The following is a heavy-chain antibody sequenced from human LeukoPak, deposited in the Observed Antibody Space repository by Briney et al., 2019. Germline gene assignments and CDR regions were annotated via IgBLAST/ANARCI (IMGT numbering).Heavy chain of an antibody. D-gene: IGHD6-6*01. CDR1: GGSITSSSLY. J-gene: IGHJ4*02. V-gene: IGHV4-39*01. CDR2: ISYNGIT. CDR3: ASLPGIAARPDEVDY. Sequence: SETLSLTCTVSGGSITSSSLYWWGWIRQPPGKGLGWIGSISYNGITSYNPSLKSRVTISVDTSKNQFSLKLSSVTAADTAVYYCASLPGIAARPDEVDYWGQGTLVTVSS.